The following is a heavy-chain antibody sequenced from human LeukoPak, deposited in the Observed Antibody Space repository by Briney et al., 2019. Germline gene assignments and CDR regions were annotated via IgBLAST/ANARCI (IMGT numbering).Heavy chain of an antibody. J-gene: IGHJ4*02. CDR2: FDPGSGEI. CDR3: ATGTHYDLLPF. CDR1: GYSITELS. Sequence: ASGKVSCKVAGYSITELSTHWVRQAPGKGLEWMGGFDPGSGEIIYEQKFQDRVTMTEDTSTDTAYMELSSLRSEDAALYYCATGTHYDLLPFWGQGTLVTVSS. V-gene: IGHV1-24*01. D-gene: IGHD3-9*01.